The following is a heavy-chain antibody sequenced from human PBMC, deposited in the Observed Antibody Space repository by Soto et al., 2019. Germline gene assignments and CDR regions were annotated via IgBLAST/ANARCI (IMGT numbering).Heavy chain of an antibody. J-gene: IGHJ4*02. CDR3: AREQWGFDS. V-gene: IGHV4-31*03. D-gene: IGHD6-19*01. CDR2: IYYTGNT. Sequence: SETLSLTCTVSGGSISSNGPYWTWIRQHPGKGLEWIAYIYYTGNTYYNPSLKSRLSISVDTSKNQFSLKLRSVTAADTAVYYCAREQWGFDSWGQGTLITVS. CDR1: GGSISSNGPY.